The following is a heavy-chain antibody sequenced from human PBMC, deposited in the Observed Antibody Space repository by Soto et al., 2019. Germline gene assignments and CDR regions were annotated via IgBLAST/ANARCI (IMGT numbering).Heavy chain of an antibody. Sequence: PSETLSLTCTVSGGSISSSSYYWGWIRQPPGKGLEWIGKIYHSGSTYYNPSLTSRVTISVDKSKNQFSLKLSSVTAADTAVYYCARRVPLDGMDVWGQGTTVTVSS. CDR3: ARRVPLDGMDV. V-gene: IGHV4-39*07. CDR2: IYHSGST. J-gene: IGHJ6*02. CDR1: GGSISSSSYY.